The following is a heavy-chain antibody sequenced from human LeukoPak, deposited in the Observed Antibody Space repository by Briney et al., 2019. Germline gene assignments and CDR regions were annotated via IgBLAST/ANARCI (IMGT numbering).Heavy chain of an antibody. J-gene: IGHJ4*02. CDR3: ARGPSGYHNT. Sequence: PGGSLRLSCAASGFTFSSYGMHWVRQAPGKGLEWVAVISYDGGIKYYADSVKGRFTISRDNSKNTLYLEMNSLGAEDTAVYYCARGPSGYHNTGGQGTLVTVSS. D-gene: IGHD5-12*01. CDR2: ISYDGGIK. V-gene: IGHV3-30*03. CDR1: GFTFSSYG.